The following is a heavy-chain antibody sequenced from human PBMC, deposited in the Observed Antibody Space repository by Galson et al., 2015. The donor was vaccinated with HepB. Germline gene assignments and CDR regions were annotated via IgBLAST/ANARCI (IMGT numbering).Heavy chain of an antibody. CDR3: ARGTIFGVVIIRRYYYYGMDV. V-gene: IGHV1-69*13. CDR1: GGTFSSYA. J-gene: IGHJ6*02. D-gene: IGHD3-3*01. Sequence: SVKVSCKASGGTFSSYAISWVRQAPGQGLEWMGGIIPIFGTANYAQKFQGRVTITADESTSTAYMELSSLRSEDTAVYYCARGTIFGVVIIRRYYYYGMDVWGQGTTVTVSS. CDR2: IIPIFGTA.